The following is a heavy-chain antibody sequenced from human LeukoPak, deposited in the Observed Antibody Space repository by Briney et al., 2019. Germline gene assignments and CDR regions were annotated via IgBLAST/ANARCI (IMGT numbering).Heavy chain of an antibody. Sequence: ASVKVSCKASGYTFTSYDINWVRQATGQGLEWMGWMNPNSGNTGYAQKFQGRVTMTRNTSISTAYMELSSLRSEDTAVYYCARVVRYYGSGSYYRRSRPALGYWGQGTLVTVSS. D-gene: IGHD3-10*01. CDR1: GYTFTSYD. CDR2: MNPNSGNT. J-gene: IGHJ4*02. CDR3: ARVVRYYGSGSYYRRSRPALGY. V-gene: IGHV1-8*01.